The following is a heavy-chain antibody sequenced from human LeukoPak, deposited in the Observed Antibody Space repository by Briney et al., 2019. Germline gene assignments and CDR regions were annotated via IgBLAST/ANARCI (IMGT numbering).Heavy chain of an antibody. Sequence: GESLKISCETSGYTFTRFWIGWVRQMPGKGLEWMAIIYPGDPDTRYSPSFQGQVTISADKSISSAYLQWSSLKASDTAMYYCARFYYYGVDVWGQGTTVTVSS. CDR1: GYTFTRFW. CDR3: ARFYYYGVDV. CDR2: IYPGDPDT. V-gene: IGHV5-51*01. J-gene: IGHJ6*02.